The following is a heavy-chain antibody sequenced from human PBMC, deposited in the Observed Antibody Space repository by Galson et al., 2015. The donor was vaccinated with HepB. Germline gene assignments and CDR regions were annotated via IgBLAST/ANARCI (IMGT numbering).Heavy chain of an antibody. CDR1: GFTFSSYA. D-gene: IGHD2-15*01. V-gene: IGHV3-23*01. Sequence: SLRLSCAASGFTFSSYAMSWVRQAPGKGLEWVSAISGSGGSTYYADSVKGRFTISRDNSKNTLYLQMNGLRAEDTAVYYCAKAGDIVVVVAALGLDYWGQGTLVTVSS. CDR3: AKAGDIVVVVAALGLDY. J-gene: IGHJ4*02. CDR2: ISGSGGST.